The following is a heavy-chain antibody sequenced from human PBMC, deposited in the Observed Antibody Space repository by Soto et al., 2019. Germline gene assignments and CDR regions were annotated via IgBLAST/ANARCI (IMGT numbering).Heavy chain of an antibody. CDR3: AKPLPRTVRFGC. CDR1: GASITSTRYF. J-gene: IGHJ1*01. D-gene: IGHD5-18*01. CDR2: IYYSGKT. Sequence: PSGTLSLPGSLSGASITSTRYFWAWSCQPPGKRLEWVGSIYYSGKTHYNPSLKSRATISVDRSRNQFSQQVSSVTAADTSVYYCAKPLPRTVRFGCWGRGTVVTIAS. V-gene: IGHV4-39*01.